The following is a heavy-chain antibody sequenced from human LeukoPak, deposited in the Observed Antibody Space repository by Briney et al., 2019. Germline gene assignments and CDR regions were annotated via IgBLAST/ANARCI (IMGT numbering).Heavy chain of an antibody. Sequence: PSETLSLTCTVYGGSFSGYYWSWIRQPPGKGLEWIGEINHSGSTNYNPSLKSRVTISVDTSKNQFSLKLSSVTAADTAVYYCARVRGYSYGYQTNYFDYWGQGTLVTVSS. V-gene: IGHV4-34*01. CDR3: ARVRGYSYGYQTNYFDY. D-gene: IGHD5-18*01. J-gene: IGHJ4*02. CDR2: INHSGST. CDR1: GGSFSGYY.